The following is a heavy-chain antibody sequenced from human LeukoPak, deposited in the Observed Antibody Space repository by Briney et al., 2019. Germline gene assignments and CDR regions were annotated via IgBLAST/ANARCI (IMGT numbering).Heavy chain of an antibody. Sequence: GASLRLSCAASGFTFSNYAMSWVRQAPGKGLEWVSAITGSGGNTYYADSVKGRFTISRDNSKNTVFLQMNSLRAEDTAVYYCAKISYIGSYYMDYWGQGTLVTVSS. V-gene: IGHV3-23*01. CDR3: AKISYIGSYYMDY. D-gene: IGHD1-26*01. CDR2: ITGSGGNT. CDR1: GFTFSNYA. J-gene: IGHJ4*02.